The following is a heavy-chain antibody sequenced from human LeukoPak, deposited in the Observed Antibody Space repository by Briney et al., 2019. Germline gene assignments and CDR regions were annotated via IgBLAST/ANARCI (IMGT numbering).Heavy chain of an antibody. Sequence: SETLSLTCTVSGGSISSYDWSWIRQPPGKGLEWIGYIHYRGSTNYNPSLKSRASISVDTSKNQFSMKLSSVSAADTAVYYCARGFAYGDTGSFDYWGQGTLVTVSS. J-gene: IGHJ4*02. CDR3: ARGFAYGDTGSFDY. CDR1: GGSISSYD. D-gene: IGHD4-17*01. V-gene: IGHV4-59*01. CDR2: IHYRGST.